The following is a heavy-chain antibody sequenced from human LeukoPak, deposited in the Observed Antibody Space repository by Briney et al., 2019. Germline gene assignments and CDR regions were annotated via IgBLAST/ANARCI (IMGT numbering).Heavy chain of an antibody. CDR1: GNTFTSYD. V-gene: IGHV1-8*01. CDR3: ARETGYAYGRAPLDY. Sequence: ASVKVSCKASGNTFTSYDINWVRQDTGQGLEWMEWLNPNSGNTGYAQKFQGRVTMTRNTSISTAYMELSSLRSEDTAVYYCARETGYAYGRAPLDYWGQGTLVTVSS. D-gene: IGHD5-18*01. J-gene: IGHJ4*02. CDR2: LNPNSGNT.